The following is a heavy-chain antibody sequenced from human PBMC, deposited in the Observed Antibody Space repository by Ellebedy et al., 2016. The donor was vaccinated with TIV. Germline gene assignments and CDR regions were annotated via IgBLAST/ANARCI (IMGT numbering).Heavy chain of an antibody. CDR3: ARCPGDTAMVTCYFDY. CDR2: LNHSGST. J-gene: IGHJ4*02. Sequence: MPGGSLRLSCAVYGESSSGYYWSWIRRPPGKWLEWIGELNHSGSTNYNPSLKSRVTVSVDTSKNQFSLKLSSVTAADTAVYYCARCPGDTAMVTCYFDYWGQGTLVTVSS. D-gene: IGHD5-18*01. V-gene: IGHV4-34*01. CDR1: GESSSGYY.